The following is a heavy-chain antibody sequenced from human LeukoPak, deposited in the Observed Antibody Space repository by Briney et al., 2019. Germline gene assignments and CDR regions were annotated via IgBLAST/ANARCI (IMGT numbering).Heavy chain of an antibody. J-gene: IGHJ4*02. D-gene: IGHD3-10*01. CDR2: ISGSGGST. Sequence: GGSLRLSCAASGFTFSSYSMNWVRQAPGKGLEWVSAISGSGGSTYYADSVKGRFTISRDNSKNTLYLQMNSLRAEDTAVYYCASRMVRGVISYWGQGTLVTVSS. CDR1: GFTFSSYS. CDR3: ASRMVRGVISY. V-gene: IGHV3-23*01.